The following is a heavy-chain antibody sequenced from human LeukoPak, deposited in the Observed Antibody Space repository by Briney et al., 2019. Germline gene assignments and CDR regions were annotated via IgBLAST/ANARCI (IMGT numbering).Heavy chain of an antibody. CDR1: GFTFSNAW. J-gene: IGHJ5*02. CDR2: IKSKTDGGTT. D-gene: IGHD4-17*01. CDR3: TTGNHDYGPNWFDP. Sequence: GGSLRLSCAASGFTFSNAWMSWVRQAPGKGLEWVGRIKSKTDGGTTDYAAPVKDRFTISRDYSKNTLYLQMNSLKTEDTAVYYCTTGNHDYGPNWFDPWGQGTLVTVSS. V-gene: IGHV3-15*01.